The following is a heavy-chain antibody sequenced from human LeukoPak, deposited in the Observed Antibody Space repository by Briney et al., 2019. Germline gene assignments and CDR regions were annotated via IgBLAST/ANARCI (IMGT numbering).Heavy chain of an antibody. V-gene: IGHV1-2*06. CDR1: GYTFTGYY. J-gene: IGHJ5*02. CDR2: INPNSGGT. CDR3: ARVWRPRGYSYGGDWFDP. Sequence: ASVKVSCKASGYTFTGYYMHWVRQAPGQGLEWMGRINPNSGGTNYAQKFQGRVTMTRDTSISTAYMELSRLRSDDTAVYYCARVWRPRGYSYGGDWFDPWGQGTLVTVSS. D-gene: IGHD5-18*01.